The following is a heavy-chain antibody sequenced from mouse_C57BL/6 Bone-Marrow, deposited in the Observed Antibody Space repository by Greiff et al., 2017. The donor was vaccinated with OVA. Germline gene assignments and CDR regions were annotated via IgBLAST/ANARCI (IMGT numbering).Heavy chain of an antibody. CDR2: ISSGGSYT. CDR1: GFTFSSYG. D-gene: IGHD4-1*01. Sequence: DVKLVESGGDLVKPGGSLKLSFAASGFTFSSYGMSWVRQTPDKRLEWVATISSGGSYTYYPDSVKGRFTISRDNAKNTLYLQMSSLKSEDTAMYYCASRTGPYWYFDVWGTGTTVTVSS. CDR3: ASRTGPYWYFDV. V-gene: IGHV5-6*02. J-gene: IGHJ1*03.